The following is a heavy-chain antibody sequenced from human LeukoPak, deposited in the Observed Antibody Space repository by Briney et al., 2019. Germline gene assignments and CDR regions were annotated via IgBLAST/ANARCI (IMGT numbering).Heavy chain of an antibody. D-gene: IGHD3-22*01. V-gene: IGHV3-9*03. CDR2: ISWNSGSI. CDR1: GFTFDDYA. CDR3: AKGYYYDSSGYPDY. Sequence: GGSLRLSCAASGFTFDDYAMHWVRQAPGKGLEWVSGISWNSGSIGYADSVKGRFTISRDNAKNSLYLQMNSLRAEDMALYYCAKGYYYDSSGYPDYWGQGTLVTVSS. J-gene: IGHJ4*02.